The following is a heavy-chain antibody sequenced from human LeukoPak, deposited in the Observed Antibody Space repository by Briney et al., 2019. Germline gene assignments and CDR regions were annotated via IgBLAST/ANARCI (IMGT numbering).Heavy chain of an antibody. CDR3: ARTEGTVAYDS. CDR2: INSDGSGT. CDR1: GFTFSNYW. Sequence: PGGSLRLSCAASGFTFSNYWMHWVRQAPGKRLVWVSRINSDGSGTTYADSVRGRFTISRDNAKNTLYLQVSSPRAEDTAVYYCARTEGTVAYDSWGQGTLVTVPS. J-gene: IGHJ5*01. V-gene: IGHV3-74*01. D-gene: IGHD4-23*01.